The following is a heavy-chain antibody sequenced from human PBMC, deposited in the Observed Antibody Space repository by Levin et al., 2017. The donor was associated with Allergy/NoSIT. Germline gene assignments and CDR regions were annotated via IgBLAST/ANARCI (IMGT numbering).Heavy chain of an antibody. CDR3: ARDKGGGGYCSGGSCARGKEDAFDI. V-gene: IGHV1-69*06. CDR1: GGTFSSYA. J-gene: IGHJ3*02. Sequence: KISCKASGGTFSSYAISWVRQAPGQGLEWMGGIIPIFGTANYAQKFQGRVTITADKSTSTAYMELSSLRSEDTAVYYCARDKGGGGYCSGGSCARGKEDAFDIWGQGTMVTVSS. CDR2: IIPIFGTA. D-gene: IGHD2-15*01.